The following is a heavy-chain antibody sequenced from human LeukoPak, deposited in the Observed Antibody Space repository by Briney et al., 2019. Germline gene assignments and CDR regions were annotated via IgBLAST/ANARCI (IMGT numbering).Heavy chain of an antibody. CDR3: ARDGSPQYFQH. CDR1: GGTFSSYA. Sequence: SVKVSCKASGGTFSSYAISWVRQAPGQGLEWMGRIIPILGIANYAQKFQGRATITADKSTSTAYMELSSLRSEDTAVYYCARDGSPQYFQHWGQGTLVTVSS. J-gene: IGHJ1*01. CDR2: IIPILGIA. V-gene: IGHV1-69*04.